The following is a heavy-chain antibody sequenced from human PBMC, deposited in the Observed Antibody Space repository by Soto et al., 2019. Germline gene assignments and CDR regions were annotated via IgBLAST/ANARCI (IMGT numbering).Heavy chain of an antibody. CDR3: ARHSRYCSSTSCYAAYYYGMDV. V-gene: IGHV4-39*01. Sequence: SETLSLTCTVSGGSISSSSYYWGWIRQPPGKGLEWIGSIYYSGSTYYNPSLKSRVTISVDTSKNQFSLKLSSVTAADTAVYYCARHSRYCSSTSCYAAYYYGMDVWGQGNTVTVSS. D-gene: IGHD2-2*01. CDR2: IYYSGST. J-gene: IGHJ6*02. CDR1: GGSISSSSYY.